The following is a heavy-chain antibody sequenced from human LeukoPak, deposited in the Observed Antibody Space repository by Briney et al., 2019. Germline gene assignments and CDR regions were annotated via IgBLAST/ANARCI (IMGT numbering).Heavy chain of an antibody. CDR3: AKDSEVWFGAYYFDY. D-gene: IGHD3-10*01. CDR1: GFTFSSCG. J-gene: IGHJ4*02. CDR2: ISYDGSNK. Sequence: GGSLRLSCAASGFTFSSCGMHWVRQAPGKGLEWVAVISYDGSNKYYADSVKGRFTISRDNSKNTLYLQMNSLRAEDTAVYYCAKDSEVWFGAYYFDYWGQGTLVTVSS. V-gene: IGHV3-30*18.